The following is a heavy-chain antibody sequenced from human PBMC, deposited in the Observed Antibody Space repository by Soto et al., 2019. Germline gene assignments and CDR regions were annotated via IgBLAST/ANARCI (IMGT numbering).Heavy chain of an antibody. J-gene: IGHJ6*02. V-gene: IGHV3-64D*06. D-gene: IGHD6-13*01. CDR3: VKSHYSSSWYGGVYYYGMDV. CDR1: GFTFSSYA. CDR2: ISSNGGST. Sequence: PGGSLRLSCSASGFTFSSYAMHWVRQAPGKGLEYVSAISSNGGSTYYADSVKGRFTISRDNSKNTLYLQMSSLRAEDTAVYYCVKSHYSSSWYGGVYYYGMDVWGQGTTVTVSS.